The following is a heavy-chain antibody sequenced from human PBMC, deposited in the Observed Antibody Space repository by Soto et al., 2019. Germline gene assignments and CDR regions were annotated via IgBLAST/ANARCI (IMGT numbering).Heavy chain of an antibody. Sequence: EVQLLESGGGLVQPGGSLRLSCAASGFTFSSYAMSWVRQAPGKGLEWVSAISGSGGSTYYADSVKGRFTISRDNSKNTRYLQMNSLSAEDTAVYYCAKGGRGYSYGCFDYWGQGTLVTVSS. D-gene: IGHD5-18*01. CDR1: GFTFSSYA. CDR2: ISGSGGST. J-gene: IGHJ4*02. V-gene: IGHV3-23*01. CDR3: AKGGRGYSYGCFDY.